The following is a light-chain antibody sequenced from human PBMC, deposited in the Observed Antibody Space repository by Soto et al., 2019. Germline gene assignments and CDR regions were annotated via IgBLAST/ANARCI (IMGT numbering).Light chain of an antibody. CDR2: DAS. Sequence: EIVLTQSPGTLSLSPGERATLSRRASQSVTSNSLAWYQQKPGQPPRLLIYDASSRATGIPDRFSGTGSGTDFALIISRVEPEDFAMYYCQQYGASPSLTFGGGTKVVIK. CDR1: QSVTSNS. CDR3: QQYGASPSLT. V-gene: IGKV3-20*01. J-gene: IGKJ4*01.